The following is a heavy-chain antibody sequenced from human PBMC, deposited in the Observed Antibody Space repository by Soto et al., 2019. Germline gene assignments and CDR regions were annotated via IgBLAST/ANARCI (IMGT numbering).Heavy chain of an antibody. V-gene: IGHV4-4*09. J-gene: IGHJ4*02. CDR2: IFPTGTT. Sequence: PSETLSLPCSVSGDSMNSAYWTWIRQAPGKGLEWIGYIFPTGTTNYNPSLKSRVIISVDRSKNQFSLDLFSVTAADTAIYYCARCMGYDDSGRFDPTFDRWGQGTRVT. CDR3: ARCMGYDDSGRFDPTFDR. CDR1: GDSMNSAY. D-gene: IGHD3-22*01.